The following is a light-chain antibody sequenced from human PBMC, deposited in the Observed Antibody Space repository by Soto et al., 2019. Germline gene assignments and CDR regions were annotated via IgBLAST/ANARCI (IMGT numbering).Light chain of an antibody. V-gene: IGKV3-11*01. CDR2: DTS. Sequence: EIVLTQSPATLSLSPGERGTLSCRASQSVTSNFAWYQQKPGQAPRLLIYDTSNRATGIPARFSGSGSGTDFTLTISSLEPEDFAVYYCQQRGTWPPLFTFGPGTKVDIK. J-gene: IGKJ3*01. CDR3: QQRGTWPPLFT. CDR1: QSVTSN.